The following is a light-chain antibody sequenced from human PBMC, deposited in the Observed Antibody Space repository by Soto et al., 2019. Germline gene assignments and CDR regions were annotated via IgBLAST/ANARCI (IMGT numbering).Light chain of an antibody. J-gene: IGKJ1*01. CDR2: DVS. CDR3: QQYNGYSRT. V-gene: IGKV1-5*01. CDR1: QSIGSS. Sequence: DIQMTQSPSTLSASVGDRVTITCRASQSIGSSLAWYQQKPGKAPNLLISDVSSLERGVPSRFSDSGSGTEFTLTIRSLQADDFATYDCQQYNGYSRTFGQGTKVEIK.